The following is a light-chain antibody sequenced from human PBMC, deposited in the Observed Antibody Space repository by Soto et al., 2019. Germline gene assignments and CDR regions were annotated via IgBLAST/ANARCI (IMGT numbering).Light chain of an antibody. V-gene: IGKV1-5*01. CDR2: DAS. J-gene: IGKJ2*01. CDR1: QNIGSS. CDR3: QQHNDYSAVT. Sequence: DIQMTQSPSTVSASVGDRVTITCRASQNIGSSLAWYQHRPGKAPKLLIFDASTLQTGVPSRFSGSGFGTEFTLTITGLQPDDFATYYCQQHNDYSAVTFGQGTKLEIK.